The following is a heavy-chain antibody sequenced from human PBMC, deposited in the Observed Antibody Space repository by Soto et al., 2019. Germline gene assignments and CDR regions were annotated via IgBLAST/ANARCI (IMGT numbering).Heavy chain of an antibody. V-gene: IGHV1-69*01. CDR2: IIPIFGTA. Sequence: QVQLVQSGAEVKKPGASVKVSCKSSAYTFTNYYIHWVRQAPGQGLEWMGGIIPIFGTANYAQKFQGRVTITADESTSTAYMELSSLRSEDTAVYYCARDPGGAPDPHWYFDLWGRGTLVTVSS. CDR1: AYTFTNYY. J-gene: IGHJ2*01. D-gene: IGHD3-16*01. CDR3: ARDPGGAPDPHWYFDL.